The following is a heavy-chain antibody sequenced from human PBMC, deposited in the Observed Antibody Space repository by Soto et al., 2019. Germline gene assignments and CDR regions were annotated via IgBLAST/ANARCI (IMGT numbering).Heavy chain of an antibody. CDR2: ISGSGDRT. CDR3: AREAHSGYDAYPRSRWFDP. J-gene: IGHJ5*02. D-gene: IGHD5-12*01. CDR1: GFSFANYA. Sequence: GGSLRLSCAASGFSFANYAIGWVRQAPWKGLEWVAHISGSGDRTFYPDSVKGRFTISRDNSKNTLFLQMNSLRVEDTAVYYCAREAHSGYDAYPRSRWFDPWGQGTLVTVYS. V-gene: IGHV3-23*01.